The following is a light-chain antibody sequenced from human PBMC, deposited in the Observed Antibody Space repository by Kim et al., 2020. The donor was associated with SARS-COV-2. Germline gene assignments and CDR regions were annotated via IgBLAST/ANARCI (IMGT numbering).Light chain of an antibody. V-gene: IGKV1-5*01. J-gene: IGKJ1*01. CDR1: QSVSKR. Sequence: DIQMTQSPSTLSASVGDRVTITCRASQSVSKRLAWYQHKPGQAPKLLIYEASRLESGVPSRFSGSGSGTEFTLTLSSLQPEDFATYFCQQYNVDWSFGQGTKVDIK. CDR2: EAS. CDR3: QQYNVDWS.